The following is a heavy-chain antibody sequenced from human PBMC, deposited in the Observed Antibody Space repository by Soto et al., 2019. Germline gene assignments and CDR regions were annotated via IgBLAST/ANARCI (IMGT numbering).Heavy chain of an antibody. CDR3: ARVNGDYGYEYYFDY. J-gene: IGHJ4*02. Sequence: ASVNVSRKASVYTLTSYGISCVRQSPGQGLEWMGWISAYNGNTNYAQKLQGRVTMTTDTSTSTAYMELRSLRSDDTAVYYCARVNGDYGYEYYFDYWGQGTLVTVSS. CDR1: VYTLTSYG. CDR2: ISAYNGNT. D-gene: IGHD4-17*01. V-gene: IGHV1-18*01.